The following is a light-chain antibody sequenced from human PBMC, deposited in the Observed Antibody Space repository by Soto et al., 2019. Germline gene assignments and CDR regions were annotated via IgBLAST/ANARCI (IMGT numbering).Light chain of an antibody. CDR1: QRISSW. J-gene: IGKJ2*01. CDR3: QHHYSYPYI. V-gene: IGKV1-5*01. Sequence: DIEMTQSHSTLSASVGDRVTITCRASQRISSWLAWYQQKPGKAPKLLIYDASSLERGVPSRFSGSESGTESTLTTRSLQPDDFVTYYYQHHYSYPYIFGHGTNLEIK. CDR2: DAS.